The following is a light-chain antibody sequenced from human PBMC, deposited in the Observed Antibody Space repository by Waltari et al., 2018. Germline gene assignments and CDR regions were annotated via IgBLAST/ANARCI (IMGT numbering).Light chain of an antibody. Sequence: IVFTHPSRPLPSSPGEGATLSCSASKTVSRNYLAWYQQKPGQVPRLLILGASSRATGIPDRFSGSGSGTDFTLTINRLEPEDFAVYYCQQYGNLPYTFGQGTKLEIK. CDR3: QQYGNLPYT. CDR2: GAS. J-gene: IGKJ2*01. CDR1: KTVSRNY. V-gene: IGKV3-20*01.